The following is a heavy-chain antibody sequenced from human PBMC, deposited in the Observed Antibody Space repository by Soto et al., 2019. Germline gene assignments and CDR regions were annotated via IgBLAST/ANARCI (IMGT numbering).Heavy chain of an antibody. CDR1: GGSISSGGCY. CDR2: IYNSGST. CDR3: AGGLTCFAP. J-gene: IGHJ5*02. V-gene: IGHV4-31*03. Sequence: SETLSLTCTVSGGSISSGGCYWSWIRQHPGKGLEWIGYIYNSGSTYYNPPVMSRVTISEDTSKSQFCLKLSSVTAADTAVYYGAGGLTCFAPWGQGTPVTVSS. D-gene: IGHD3-16*01.